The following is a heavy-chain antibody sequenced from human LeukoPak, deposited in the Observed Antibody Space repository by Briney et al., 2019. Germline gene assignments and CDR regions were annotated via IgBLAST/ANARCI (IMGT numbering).Heavy chain of an antibody. J-gene: IGHJ4*02. CDR2: IKQDGSEK. CDR1: GFTFSSYW. Sequence: GGSLRLSCAASGFTFSSYWMSWVRQAPGKGLEWVANIKQDGSEKYYVDSVKGRFTISRDNSKNTLYLQMNSLRAEDTAVYYCASDPMVRGVTHWGQGTLVTVSS. D-gene: IGHD3-10*01. CDR3: ASDPMVRGVTH. V-gene: IGHV3-7*01.